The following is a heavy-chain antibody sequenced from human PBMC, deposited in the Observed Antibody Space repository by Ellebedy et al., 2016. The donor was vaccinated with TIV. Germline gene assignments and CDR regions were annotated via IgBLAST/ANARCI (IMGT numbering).Heavy chain of an antibody. CDR1: GFTFRDYY. J-gene: IGHJ2*01. D-gene: IGHD6-13*01. CDR3: VSRTVTSSWSHWYFDL. V-gene: IGHV3-11*01. CDR2: ISSSGSAV. Sequence: GESLKISCAASGFTFRDYYMIWIRQAPGKGLEWVSYISSSGSAVYYADSVKGRFTISRDNAKNSQFLQMNSLRPEDTAVYYCVSRTVTSSWSHWYFDLWGRGTLVTVSS.